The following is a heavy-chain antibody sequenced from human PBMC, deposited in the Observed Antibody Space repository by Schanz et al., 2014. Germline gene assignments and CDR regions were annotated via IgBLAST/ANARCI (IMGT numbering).Heavy chain of an antibody. D-gene: IGHD1-1*01. CDR3: TRGNALDV. V-gene: IGHV4-59*01. J-gene: IGHJ6*02. Sequence: WTWLRQPPGKALEWIGNIYNSGSTKYNPSVKSRVTIAVDTSKNQFSLKLTSVTAADTAVYFCTRGNALDVWGQGTTVTVSS. CDR2: IYNSGST.